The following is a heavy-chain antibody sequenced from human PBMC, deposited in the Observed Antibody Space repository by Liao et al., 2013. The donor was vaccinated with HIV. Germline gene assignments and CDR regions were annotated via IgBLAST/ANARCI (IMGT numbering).Heavy chain of an antibody. V-gene: IGHV4-39*07. Sequence: QLQLQESGPGPVKPSETLSLICTVSDGSISSSNFYWGWIRQPPGKGLEWIASIYYSGSTYYNPSLKSRVSISMDTSKNQFSLKVTSVTAADTAVYYCARSRWYSDFWSGYSTFDYWGQGNLVTVSS. J-gene: IGHJ4*02. D-gene: IGHD3-3*01. CDR1: DGSISSSNFY. CDR2: IYYSGST. CDR3: ARSRWYSDFWSGYSTFDY.